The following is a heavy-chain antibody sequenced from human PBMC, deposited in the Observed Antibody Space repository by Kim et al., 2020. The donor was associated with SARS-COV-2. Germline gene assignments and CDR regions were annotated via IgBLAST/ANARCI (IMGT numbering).Heavy chain of an antibody. CDR1: GGTFSSYT. Sequence: SVKVSCKASGGTFSSYTISWVRQAPGQGLEWMGRIIPILGIANYAQKFQGRVTITADKSTSTAYMELSSLRSEDTAVYYCARDAVAQLNSAFDPWGQGTLFTVSS. D-gene: IGHD1-1*01. J-gene: IGHJ5*02. CDR3: ARDAVAQLNSAFDP. V-gene: IGHV1-69*04. CDR2: IIPILGIA.